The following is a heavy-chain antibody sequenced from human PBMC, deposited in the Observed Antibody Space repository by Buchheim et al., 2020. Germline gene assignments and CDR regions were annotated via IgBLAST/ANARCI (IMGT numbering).Heavy chain of an antibody. Sequence: EVHLAESGGGLIQPGGSLRLSCSATGLIFGEESMDWVRQPPGKGLDWISRIRSAGGSYADSVKGRFTISRDNAKSSLYQQMHSLRIEDTAVYFCVRDLSWSFDCWGQG. CDR3: VRDLSWSFDC. CDR1: GLIFGEES. V-gene: IGHV3-48*04. D-gene: IGHD3-3*01. CDR2: IRSAGG. J-gene: IGHJ4*02.